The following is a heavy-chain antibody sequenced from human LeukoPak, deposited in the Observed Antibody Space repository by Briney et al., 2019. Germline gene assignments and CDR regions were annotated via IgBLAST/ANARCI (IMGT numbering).Heavy chain of an antibody. CDR1: GFNFRDYY. D-gene: IGHD6-19*01. Sequence: GGSLRLSCAASGFNFRDYYMTWIRQAPGKGLEWLSYISSSSSYTNYADSVKGRFTISRDNAKNSLYLQMSSLRAEDTAVYYCARAVAGYELDYWGQGTLVTVSS. CDR3: ARAVAGYELDY. V-gene: IGHV3-11*05. J-gene: IGHJ4*02. CDR2: ISSSSSYT.